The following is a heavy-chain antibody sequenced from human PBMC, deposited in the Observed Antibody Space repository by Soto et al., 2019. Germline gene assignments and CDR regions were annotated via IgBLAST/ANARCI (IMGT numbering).Heavy chain of an antibody. CDR2: ISTSGTTI. CDR1: GFTFRGYE. J-gene: IGHJ4*02. D-gene: IGHD2-21*02. Sequence: EAQLVESGGGSVLPGGSLRLSCAASGFTFRGYEMNWARQAPGKGLEWVSYISTSGTTIYYTDSVKGRFAISRDNAKASLFLQMSSLRVEDTAVYYCVRDRGGHDQGDFTPIWGQGALVTVTS. CDR3: VRDRGGHDQGDFTPI. V-gene: IGHV3-48*03.